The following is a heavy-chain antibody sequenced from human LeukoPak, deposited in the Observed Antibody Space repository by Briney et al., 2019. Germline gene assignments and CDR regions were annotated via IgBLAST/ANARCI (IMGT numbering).Heavy chain of an antibody. Sequence: GGSLRLSCAASGFTFSNYAMSWVRQAPGKGLEWVSAISTSGGTTYYADSVKGRLTISRDNSKNTLYLQMNSLRAEDTAVYYCAKENVGVDYRGQGTLVTVSS. CDR3: AKENVGVDY. CDR1: GFTFSNYA. CDR2: ISTSGGTT. V-gene: IGHV3-23*01. D-gene: IGHD3-10*01. J-gene: IGHJ4*02.